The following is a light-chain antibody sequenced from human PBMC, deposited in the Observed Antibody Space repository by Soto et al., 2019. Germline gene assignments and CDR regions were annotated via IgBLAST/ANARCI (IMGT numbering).Light chain of an antibody. CDR2: DAS. CDR3: QQYNSYSPT. CDR1: QSISSW. Sequence: EIQMTQSPSTLSASVGDRVKITCRASQSISSWLAWYQKKTGKAPKLLIYDASSLESGVPSRFSGSGSGTEFTLTIRSLQPDDWATYYGQQYNSYSPTFGQGTKVEIK. V-gene: IGKV1-5*01. J-gene: IGKJ1*01.